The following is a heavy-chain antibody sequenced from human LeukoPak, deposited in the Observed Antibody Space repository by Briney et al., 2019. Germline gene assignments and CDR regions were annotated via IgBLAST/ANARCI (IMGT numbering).Heavy chain of an antibody. J-gene: IGHJ3*02. CDR1: GFTCSSYA. V-gene: IGHV3-30*04. Sequence: PGGSLRLSCAASGFTCSSYAMHWVRQAPGKGLGWVAVISYDGSNKYYADSVKGRFTISRDNSKNTLYLQMNSLRAEDTAVYYCARPLLSDDAFDIWGQGTMVTVSS. D-gene: IGHD2/OR15-2a*01. CDR2: ISYDGSNK. CDR3: ARPLLSDDAFDI.